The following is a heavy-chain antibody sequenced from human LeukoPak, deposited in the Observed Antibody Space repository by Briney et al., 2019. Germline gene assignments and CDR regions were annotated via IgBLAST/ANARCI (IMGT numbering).Heavy chain of an antibody. Sequence: GGSLRISCAASGFTFSSYEMNWVRQAPRKGLAWVSYISSSGTTIYYADSVKGRFTISRDNAKNSLYLQMNSLRAEDTAVYYCARVGVVVAATGNLWFDPWGQGTLVTVSS. CDR3: ARVGVVVAATGNLWFDP. CDR2: ISSSGTTI. V-gene: IGHV3-48*03. CDR1: GFTFSSYE. D-gene: IGHD2-15*01. J-gene: IGHJ5*02.